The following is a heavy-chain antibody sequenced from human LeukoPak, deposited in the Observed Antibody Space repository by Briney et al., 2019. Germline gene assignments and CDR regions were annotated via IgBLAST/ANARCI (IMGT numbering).Heavy chain of an antibody. CDR1: GFTFSTYW. CDR2: ISSSGTTI. D-gene: IGHD2-2*02. V-gene: IGHV3-48*03. J-gene: IGHJ4*02. CDR3: ARDHNGPYTFDY. Sequence: GGSLRLSCAASGFTFSTYWMSWVGQAPGKGLEGVSYISSSGTTIYYADSVKGRFTISRDNAKNSLSLQMNSLKVEDTAVYYCARDHNGPYTFDYWGQGTLVTVSS.